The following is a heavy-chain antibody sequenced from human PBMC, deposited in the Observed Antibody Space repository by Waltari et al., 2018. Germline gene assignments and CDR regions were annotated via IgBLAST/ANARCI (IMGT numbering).Heavy chain of an antibody. CDR3: ARDFLYNWNDRGGYGWYFDL. J-gene: IGHJ2*01. CDR1: GGTFSSYA. D-gene: IGHD1-1*01. CDR2: IIPIFGTA. Sequence: QVQLVQSGAEVKKPGSAVKVSCKASGGTFSSYAISWVRQAPGQGLEWMGRIIPIFGTANYAQKFQGRVTITADKSTSTAYMELSSLRSEDTAVYYCARDFLYNWNDRGGYGWYFDLWGRGTLVTVSS. V-gene: IGHV1-69*13.